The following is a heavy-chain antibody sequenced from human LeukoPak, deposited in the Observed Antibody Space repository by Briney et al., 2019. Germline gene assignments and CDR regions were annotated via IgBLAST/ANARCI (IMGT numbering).Heavy chain of an antibody. Sequence: ASVKVSCKASGYTFSDYYMHWMRQAPGQGLEWMGRINPNNGGTNYAQRFQGRVTMTRDTSTSTAYMELSRLRSDDTAVYYCARGLQGGLEYRGQGTLVTVSS. V-gene: IGHV1-2*02. CDR1: GYTFSDYY. CDR3: ARGLQGGLEY. D-gene: IGHD2-15*01. J-gene: IGHJ4*02. CDR2: INPNNGGT.